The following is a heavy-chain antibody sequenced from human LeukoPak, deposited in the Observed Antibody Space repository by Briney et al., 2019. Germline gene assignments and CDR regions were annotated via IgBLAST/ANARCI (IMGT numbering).Heavy chain of an antibody. Sequence: PGGSLRLSCAASGFTVSTNYMSWVRQAPGKGLEWVSVTYSGGSTYYADSVKGRFTISRHNSKNTLYLQMNSLRTEDTAVYYCARVSGYPSMYFDYWGQGTLVTVSP. D-gene: IGHD3-22*01. CDR1: GFTVSTNY. CDR3: ARVSGYPSMYFDY. CDR2: TYSGGST. J-gene: IGHJ4*02. V-gene: IGHV3-53*04.